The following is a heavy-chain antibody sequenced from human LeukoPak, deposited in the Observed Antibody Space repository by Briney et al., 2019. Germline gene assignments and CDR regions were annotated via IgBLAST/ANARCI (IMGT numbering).Heavy chain of an antibody. Sequence: SETLSLTCTVSGGSISSSSYYWGWIRQPPGKGLEWIGSIYYSGSTCYNPSLKSRVTISVDTSKNQFSLKLSSVTAADTAVYYCARQGPCYYDSSGYCKRTFDYWGQGTLVTVSS. CDR1: GGSISSSSYY. V-gene: IGHV4-39*01. J-gene: IGHJ4*02. CDR2: IYYSGST. D-gene: IGHD3-22*01. CDR3: ARQGPCYYDSSGYCKRTFDY.